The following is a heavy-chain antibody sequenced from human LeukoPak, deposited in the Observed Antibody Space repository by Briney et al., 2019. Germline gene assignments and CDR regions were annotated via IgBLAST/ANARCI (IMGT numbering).Heavy chain of an antibody. CDR3: AKGRGWEASYYYYYMDV. CDR1: GFTFSGYA. J-gene: IGHJ6*03. Sequence: GGSLRLSCAASGFTFSGYAMHWVRQAPGKGLEYVSAISSNGGSTYYANSVKGRFTISRDNSKNTLYLQMNSLRAEDTAMYYCAKGRGWEASYYYYYMDVWGKGTTVTISS. CDR2: ISSNGGST. V-gene: IGHV3-64*01. D-gene: IGHD1-26*01.